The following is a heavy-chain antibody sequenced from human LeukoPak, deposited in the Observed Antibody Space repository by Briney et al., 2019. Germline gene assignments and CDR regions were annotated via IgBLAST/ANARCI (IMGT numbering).Heavy chain of an antibody. D-gene: IGHD6-13*01. J-gene: IGHJ4*02. Sequence: GGSLRLSCAASGFTFSSYSMNWVRQAPGKGLEWVSSISSSSSYIYYADSVKGRSTISRDNAKNSLYLQMNSLRAEDTAVYYCARMYSSSWPFDYWGQGTLVTVSS. CDR3: ARMYSSSWPFDY. V-gene: IGHV3-21*01. CDR2: ISSSSSYI. CDR1: GFTFSSYS.